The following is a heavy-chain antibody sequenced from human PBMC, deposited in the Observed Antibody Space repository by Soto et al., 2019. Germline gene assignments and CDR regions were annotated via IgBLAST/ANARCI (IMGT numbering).Heavy chain of an antibody. D-gene: IGHD6-13*01. CDR2: IYSGGPT. J-gene: IGHJ4*02. CDR1: GFTVSNNY. Sequence: EVQLVESGGGLLQSGGSLRLSCAASGFTVSNNYMSWVRQAPGKGLEWVSVIYSGGPTYYADSVQGRFTISRDTSKNMLYLQMNSLRAEDTAVYYCARDSSTAAGFDHWGQGTLVTVAS. CDR3: ARDSSTAAGFDH. V-gene: IGHV3-53*01.